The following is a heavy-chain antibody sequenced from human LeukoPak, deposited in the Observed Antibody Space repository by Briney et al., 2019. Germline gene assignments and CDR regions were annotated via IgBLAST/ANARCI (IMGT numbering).Heavy chain of an antibody. CDR1: GYTFTSYF. J-gene: IGHJ4*02. Sequence: AASVKVSCKASGYTFTSYFMHWMRQAPGQGPEWMGIINPRGGSTEYSHKFQGRLTMTSDTSTSTVYVELNSLRSEDTAVYFCARVGVTAATADYWGQGTLVTVSS. CDR3: ARVGVTAATADY. CDR2: INPRGGST. D-gene: IGHD6-25*01. V-gene: IGHV1-46*01.